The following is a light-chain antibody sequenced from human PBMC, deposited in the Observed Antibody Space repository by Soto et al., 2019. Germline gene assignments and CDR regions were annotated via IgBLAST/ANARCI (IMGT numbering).Light chain of an antibody. J-gene: IGLJ2*01. CDR2: SNN. CDR1: SSNIGRNT. CDR3: AAWDDSLNAVV. Sequence: QPVLTQPPSASGTPGQRVTISCSGSSSNIGRNTVNWYQQLPGTAPKVLIYSNNQRPSGVPDRLSCSKSGTSASLAISGLQSEDEADYYCAAWDDSLNAVVFGGGTKVTVL. V-gene: IGLV1-44*01.